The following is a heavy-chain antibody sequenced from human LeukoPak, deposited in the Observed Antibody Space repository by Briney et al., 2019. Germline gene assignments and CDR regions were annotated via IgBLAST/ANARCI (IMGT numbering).Heavy chain of an antibody. J-gene: IGHJ4*02. D-gene: IGHD6-19*01. V-gene: IGHV3-30*02. CDR2: IRYDESNK. Sequence: GGSLRLSCAASGFIFRSYGMHWVRQAPGKGLEWVAFIRYDESNKYYADSVKGRFTISRDNSKNTLYLQMNSLRAEDTAVYYCATDYSSTFPYYFDSWGQGTLVTVSS. CDR1: GFIFRSYG. CDR3: ATDYSSTFPYYFDS.